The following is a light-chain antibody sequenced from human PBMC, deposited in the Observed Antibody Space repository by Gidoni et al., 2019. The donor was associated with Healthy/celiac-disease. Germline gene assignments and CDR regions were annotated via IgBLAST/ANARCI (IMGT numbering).Light chain of an antibody. V-gene: IGLV3-21*02. CDR1: NIGSKS. CDR3: QVWDSSSDHVV. CDR2: DDS. J-gene: IGLJ2*01. Sequence: SYVLTQPPSVSVAPGHTARITCWGNNIGSKSVHWYQHKPGQAPVLVVYDDSDRPSGIPERFSGSNSGNTATLTISRVEAGDEADYYCQVWDSSSDHVVFGGGTKLTVL.